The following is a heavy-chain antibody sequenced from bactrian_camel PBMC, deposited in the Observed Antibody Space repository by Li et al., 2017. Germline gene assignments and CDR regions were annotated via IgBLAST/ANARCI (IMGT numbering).Heavy chain of an antibody. J-gene: IGHJ4*01. D-gene: IGHD6*01. CDR2: IFSGGPYT. CDR1: GYFSRSEC. V-gene: IGHV3S1*01. Sequence: HVQLVESGGGSVQAGGSLRLACVISGYFSRSECMAWFRQTPGQEREGVAAIFSGGPYTYYADWVKGRFTMSQDADKNTLYLQMNNLKPEDTGMYYCAAEGYDGSCRVVGTVPFSIISSLNAGARGPRSPSP. CDR3: AAEGYDGSCRVVGTVPFSIISSLNA.